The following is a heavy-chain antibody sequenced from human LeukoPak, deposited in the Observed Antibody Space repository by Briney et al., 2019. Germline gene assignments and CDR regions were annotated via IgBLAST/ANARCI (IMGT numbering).Heavy chain of an antibody. J-gene: IGHJ6*02. V-gene: IGHV5-51*01. CDR2: IYPGDSDT. CDR1: GYRFTSYW. Sequence: GEPLHISCQGSGYRFTSYWIGWARQMPGKGLEWMGIIYPGDSDTRYSPSFQGLLTSSADKSISTAYLQWSSLQASDNAMYYCARLDSYSSNHYYYYGMDVWGQGTTVTVSS. CDR3: ARLDSYSSNHYYYYGMDV. D-gene: IGHD6-13*01.